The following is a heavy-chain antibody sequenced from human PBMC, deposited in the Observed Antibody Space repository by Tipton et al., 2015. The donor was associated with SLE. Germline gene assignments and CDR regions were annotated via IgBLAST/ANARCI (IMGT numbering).Heavy chain of an antibody. V-gene: IGHV4-31*03. CDR2: IYLSGLT. Sequence: TLSLTCTVSGHSISNGDYYWSWIRQLPGKGLEWIGYIYLSGLTSYNLSLNNRVSISVDTSNSQFSLKLSSVTAADTAIYYCASVDDTVTTHFEHWGQGTLVTVSS. CDR3: ASVDDTVTTHFEH. CDR1: GHSISNGDYY. D-gene: IGHD4-17*01. J-gene: IGHJ4*02.